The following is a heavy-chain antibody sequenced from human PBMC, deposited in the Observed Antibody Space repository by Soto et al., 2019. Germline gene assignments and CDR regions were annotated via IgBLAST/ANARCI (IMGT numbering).Heavy chain of an antibody. Sequence: PGGSLRLSCAASGFTFSNAWMNWVRQAPGKGLEWVGRIKSKTDGGTTDYDATVKDRFTISRDDSKNTLNLQMNSLKTVDTAVYYCTTDLCTNYDSSGYLDVSFDYWGQGTLVTVSS. D-gene: IGHD3-22*01. CDR1: GFTFSNAW. J-gene: IGHJ4*02. CDR2: IKSKTDGGTT. CDR3: TTDLCTNYDSSGYLDVSFDY. V-gene: IGHV3-15*07.